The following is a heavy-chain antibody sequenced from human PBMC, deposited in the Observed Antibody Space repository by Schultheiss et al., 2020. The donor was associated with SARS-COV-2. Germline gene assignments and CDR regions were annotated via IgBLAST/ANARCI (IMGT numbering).Heavy chain of an antibody. D-gene: IGHD2-8*01. V-gene: IGHV4-61*08. Sequence: SETLSLTCTVSGGSISSAGYYWSWIRQPPGKGLEWIGYIYYSGSTNYNPSLKSRVTISVDTSKNQFSLKLSSVTAADTAVYYCARDRWGTNGIYYFDYWGQGTLVTVSS. J-gene: IGHJ4*02. CDR2: IYYSGST. CDR1: GGSISSAGYY. CDR3: ARDRWGTNGIYYFDY.